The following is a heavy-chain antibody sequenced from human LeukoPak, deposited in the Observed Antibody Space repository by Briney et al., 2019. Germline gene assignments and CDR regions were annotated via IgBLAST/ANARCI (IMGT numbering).Heavy chain of an antibody. Sequence: GESLKISCKGSGYSFNTYWIGWVRQMPGKGLECMGIIYPGDSEVRYSPSFQGQVTILADKSTNTAHLQWSSLKASDTAMYYCARTYTTSSTLDYWGQGTLVTVSS. CDR1: GYSFNTYW. CDR3: ARTYTTSSTLDY. CDR2: IYPGDSEV. V-gene: IGHV5-51*01. D-gene: IGHD6-6*01. J-gene: IGHJ4*02.